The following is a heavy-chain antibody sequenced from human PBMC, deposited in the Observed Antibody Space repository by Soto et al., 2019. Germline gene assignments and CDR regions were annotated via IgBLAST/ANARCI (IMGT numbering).Heavy chain of an antibody. V-gene: IGHV4-39*01. CDR2: IYYSGRT. CDR3: ARQRTTVVTQAYFDH. D-gene: IGHD2-21*02. Sequence: SETLSLTCIVSGESISISSYYWGCIRQPPGKGLEWIGSIYYSGRTYYNPSFKSRVTISIDTSKNQFSLKLSSVTATDTAVYYCARQRTTVVTQAYFDHWGQGALVTVSS. CDR1: GESISISSYY. J-gene: IGHJ4*02.